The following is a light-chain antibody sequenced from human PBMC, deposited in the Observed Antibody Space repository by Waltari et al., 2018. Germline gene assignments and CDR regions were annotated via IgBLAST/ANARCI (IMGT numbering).Light chain of an antibody. CDR3: QQYDDWPLT. CDR1: QSISDN. Sequence: EIVMTQSPATLSVSPGERATFSCRASQSISDNLAWYQQKPGQAPRLLIFRASTRATDIPARFSGSGSGTEFTLTISSLQSEDFAVYCCQQYDDWPLTFGPGTKVDF. CDR2: RAS. V-gene: IGKV3-15*01. J-gene: IGKJ3*01.